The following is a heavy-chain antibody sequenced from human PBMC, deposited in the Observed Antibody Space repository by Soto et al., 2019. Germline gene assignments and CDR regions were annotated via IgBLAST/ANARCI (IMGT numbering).Heavy chain of an antibody. CDR3: ARYYGGNSDYFDY. D-gene: IGHD4-17*01. CDR1: GGSISSGGYS. V-gene: IGHV4-30-2*01. J-gene: IGHJ4*02. Sequence: PSETLSLTCAVSGGSISSGGYSWSWIRQPPGKGLEWIGYIYHSGSTYYNPSLKSRVTISVDTSKNQFSLKLSSVTAADTAVYYCARYYGGNSDYFDYWGQGTLVTVSS. CDR2: IYHSGST.